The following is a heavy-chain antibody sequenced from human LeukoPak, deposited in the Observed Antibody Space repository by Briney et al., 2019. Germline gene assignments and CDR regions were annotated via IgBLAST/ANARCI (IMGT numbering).Heavy chain of an antibody. CDR2: ISPSSGNI. D-gene: IGHD1-1*01. Sequence: PRGSLRLSSVASGFPLSSYSINWIRQAPGKGLEWVSYISPSSGNIYYLDSVQGRFTVSRDNDRNSLFLQIDSPTAEDTAVYFCVRVKGTYFDYWGQGALGTLSS. V-gene: IGHV3-48*01. CDR1: GFPLSSYS. CDR3: VRVKGTYFDY. J-gene: IGHJ4*02.